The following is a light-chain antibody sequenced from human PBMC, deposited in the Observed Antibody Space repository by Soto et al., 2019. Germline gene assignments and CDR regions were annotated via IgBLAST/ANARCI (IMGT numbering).Light chain of an antibody. Sequence: DIQMTQSPSTLSASVGDRVTITCRASQSISSWLAWYQQKPGKAPKLLIYDASSLESGVPSRFSGSGSGTEFTLTISSLQPYDFATYYCQQYNRDSWTFGQGTKVDIK. CDR3: QQYNRDSWT. J-gene: IGKJ1*01. CDR1: QSISSW. CDR2: DAS. V-gene: IGKV1-5*01.